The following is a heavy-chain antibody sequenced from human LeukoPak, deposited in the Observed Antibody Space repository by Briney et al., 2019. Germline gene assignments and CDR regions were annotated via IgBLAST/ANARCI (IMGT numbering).Heavy chain of an antibody. CDR2: INPSGGST. D-gene: IGHD3-22*01. CDR3: ARDLFPTYYYDSSGYYSDY. V-gene: IGHV1-46*01. Sequence: GASVKVSCKASGYTFTSYYMHWVRQAPGQGLEWMGIINPSGGSTSYAQKFQGRVTMTRDTSTSTVYMELGSLRSEDTAVYYCARDLFPTYYYDSSGYYSDYWGQGTLVTVSS. CDR1: GYTFTSYY. J-gene: IGHJ4*02.